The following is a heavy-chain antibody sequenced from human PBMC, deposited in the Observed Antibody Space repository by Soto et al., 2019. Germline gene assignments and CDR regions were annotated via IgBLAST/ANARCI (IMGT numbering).Heavy chain of an antibody. J-gene: IGHJ6*02. CDR3: ARGPRTVVTRDYYGMDV. Sequence: GGSQRLSCTASGFTFRSYGMHWVRQAPGKGLEWVAVIWYDGSNKYYADSVKGRFTISRDNSKNTLYLQVNSLRAEDTAVYYCARGPRTVVTRDYYGMDVWGQGTTVTVSS. V-gene: IGHV3-33*01. CDR1: GFTFRSYG. D-gene: IGHD2-21*02. CDR2: IWYDGSNK.